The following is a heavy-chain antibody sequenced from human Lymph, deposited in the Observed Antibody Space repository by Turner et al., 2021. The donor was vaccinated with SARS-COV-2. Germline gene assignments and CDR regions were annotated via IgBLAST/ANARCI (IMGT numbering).Heavy chain of an antibody. V-gene: IGHV1-24*01. CDR2: FDPEDGET. D-gene: IGHD1-1*01. CDR3: ATLKSNWKILTGRYYFDF. Sequence: QVQLVQSGAEVKKPGASVKVSCKVSGYTLTELSIHRVRQAPGKGLEWMGGFDPEDGETIYAQKFQCRVTMTEDTSTDTAYMELSSLRSEDTAVYYCATLKSNWKILTGRYYFDFWGQGTLVTVSS. J-gene: IGHJ4*02. CDR1: GYTLTELS.